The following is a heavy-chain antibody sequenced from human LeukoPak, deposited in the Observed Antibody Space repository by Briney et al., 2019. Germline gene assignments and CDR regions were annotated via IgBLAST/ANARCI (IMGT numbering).Heavy chain of an antibody. CDR1: GGSISSYY. V-gene: IGHV4-59*01. Sequence: SETLSLTCTVSGGSISSYYWSWIRQPPGKGLEWIGYIYYSGSTNYNPSLKSRVTISVDTSKNQFSLKLSSVTAADTAVYYCARKKGAVAFDYWGRGTLVTVSS. CDR3: ARKKGAVAFDY. J-gene: IGHJ4*02. D-gene: IGHD6-19*01. CDR2: IYYSGST.